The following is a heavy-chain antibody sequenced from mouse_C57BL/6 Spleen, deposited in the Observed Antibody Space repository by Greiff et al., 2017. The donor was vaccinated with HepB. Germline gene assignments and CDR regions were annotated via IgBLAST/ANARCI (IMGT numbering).Heavy chain of an antibody. CDR2: IDPSDSYT. D-gene: IGHD1-3*01. J-gene: IGHJ3*01. CDR3: ARSSSPWFAY. CDR1: GYTFTSYW. V-gene: IGHV1-69*01. Sequence: QVQLQQPGAELVMPGASVKLSCKASGYTFTSYWMHWVKQRPGQGLEWIGEIDPSDSYTNYTQKFKGKSTLTVDKSSSTAYMQLSCLTSEDSAFYYCARSSSPWFAYWGQGTLVTVSA.